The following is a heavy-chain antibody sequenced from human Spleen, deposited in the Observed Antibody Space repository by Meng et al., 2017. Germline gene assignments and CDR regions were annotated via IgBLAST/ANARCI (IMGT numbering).Heavy chain of an antibody. Sequence: SVKVSCKAPGGIFSNSVVGWVRQAPGQGLEWMGGINGVFGTTNYAQKFQGRVTITTDESTSTVYMELARLTSEDTAVYFCARKDGNCITDTCYSLDYWGQGTLVTVSS. D-gene: IGHD1-20*01. V-gene: IGHV1-69*05. CDR1: GGIFSNSV. CDR2: INGVFGTT. CDR3: ARKDGNCITDTCYSLDY. J-gene: IGHJ4*02.